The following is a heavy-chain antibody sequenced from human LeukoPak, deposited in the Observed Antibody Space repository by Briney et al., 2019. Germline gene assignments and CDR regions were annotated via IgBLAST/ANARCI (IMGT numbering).Heavy chain of an antibody. V-gene: IGHV1-69*13. D-gene: IGHD6-6*01. CDR3: ARGRYSSSINSMDV. J-gene: IGHJ6*02. CDR1: GGTFSSYT. CDR2: IIPIFGTA. Sequence: SVKVSCKASGGTFSSYTISWVRQAPGQGLEWMGGIIPIFGTANYAQKFQGGVTITADESTSTAYMELSSLRSEDTAVYYCARGRYSSSINSMDVWGQGTTVTVSS.